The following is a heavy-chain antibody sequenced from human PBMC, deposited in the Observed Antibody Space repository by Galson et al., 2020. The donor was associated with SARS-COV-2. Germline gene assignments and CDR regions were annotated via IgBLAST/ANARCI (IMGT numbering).Heavy chain of an antibody. CDR1: GDSISSYY. V-gene: IGHV4-59*01. D-gene: IGHD5-12*01. CDR3: ARERLDGYTDGGVDV. J-gene: IGHJ6*04. CDR2: ISYSGST. Sequence: SETLSLTCTVSGDSISSYYWNWIRQPPGKGLEWLGYISYSGSTIYNPSPKSRVTISVDTSKNKFSLKVSSVTAADTAVYYCARERLDGYTDGGVDVWGGGTTVAVSA.